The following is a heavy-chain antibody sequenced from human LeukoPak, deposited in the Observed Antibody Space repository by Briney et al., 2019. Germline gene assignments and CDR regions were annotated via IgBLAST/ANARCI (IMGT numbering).Heavy chain of an antibody. V-gene: IGHV3-21*01. D-gene: IGHD5-12*01. Sequence: PGGSLRLSCAASGFTFSSYSMNWVRQAPGKGLEWVSSISSSSSYIYYADSVKGRFTISRDNAKNSLYLQMNSLRAEDTAVYYCARDSYSGYDPPSFGYWGQGTLVTVSS. CDR2: ISSSSSYI. CDR1: GFTFSSYS. CDR3: ARDSYSGYDPPSFGY. J-gene: IGHJ4*02.